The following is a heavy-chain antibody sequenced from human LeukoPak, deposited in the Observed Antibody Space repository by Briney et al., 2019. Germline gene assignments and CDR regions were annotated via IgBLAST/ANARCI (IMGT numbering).Heavy chain of an antibody. V-gene: IGHV3-21*01. CDR2: ISSSSSYI. CDR3: ARGPGSEWLVLGY. J-gene: IGHJ4*02. CDR1: GFTFSSYS. Sequence: GGSLRLSCAASGFTFSSYSMNWVRQAPGKGLEWVSSISSSSSYIYYADSVKGRFTISRDNAKNSLYLQMNSVRAEDTAVYYCARGPGSEWLVLGYWGQGTLVTVSS. D-gene: IGHD6-19*01.